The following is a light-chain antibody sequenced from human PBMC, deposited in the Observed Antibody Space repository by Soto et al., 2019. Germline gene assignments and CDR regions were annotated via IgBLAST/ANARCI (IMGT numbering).Light chain of an antibody. J-gene: IGKJ1*01. V-gene: IGKV3-15*01. CDR3: QQYNNWPPTWT. Sequence: EILMTQSPATLSVSPGERATLSCRASQSVSSNLAWYQQKPGQAPRLLIYGVSTRATDIPARFSGSGSGTEFTLTISSLQSEDFAVYYCQQYNNWPPTWTVGQGTKVDIK. CDR2: GVS. CDR1: QSVSSN.